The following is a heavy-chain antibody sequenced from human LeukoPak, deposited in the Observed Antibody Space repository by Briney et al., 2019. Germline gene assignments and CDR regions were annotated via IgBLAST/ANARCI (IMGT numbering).Heavy chain of an antibody. J-gene: IGHJ5*02. CDR2: IIPIFGTA. D-gene: IGHD2-2*01. CDR1: GGTFSSYA. V-gene: IGHV1-69*01. CDR3: ARTPRYCSSTSCIRGRWSWFDP. Sequence: SVKVSCKASGGTFSSYAISWVRQAPGQRLEWMGGIIPIFGTANYAQKFQGRVTITADESTRTAYMELSSLRSEDTAVYYCARTPRYCSSTSCIRGRWSWFDPWGQGTLVTVSS.